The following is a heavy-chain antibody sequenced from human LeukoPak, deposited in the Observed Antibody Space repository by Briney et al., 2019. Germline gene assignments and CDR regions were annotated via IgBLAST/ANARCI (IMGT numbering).Heavy chain of an antibody. D-gene: IGHD5/OR15-5a*01. V-gene: IGHV1-2*02. CDR1: GYSFTGYY. J-gene: IGHJ5*02. CDR2: INPNSGGT. Sequence: ASVKVSCKASGYSFTGYYMHWVRQAPGQGPEWMGWINPNSGGTNYAQKFQGRVTMTRDTSISTAYMELSRLRSDDTAVYYCARDLSTSWFDPWGQGTLVTVSS. CDR3: ARDLSTSWFDP.